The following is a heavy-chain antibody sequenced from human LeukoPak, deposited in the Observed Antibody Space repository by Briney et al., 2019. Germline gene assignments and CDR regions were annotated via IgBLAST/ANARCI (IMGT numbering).Heavy chain of an antibody. J-gene: IGHJ4*02. CDR3: ATTGSFVFHY. Sequence: GRALRLSCAVSGFTFSGHVMHWVRQAPGKGLERVATISYDGSSRYYADSVKGPFTISRDNSKNTLYLQMHSLRPEDTAIYYCATTGSFVFHYWGQGTLVTVSS. CDR2: ISYDGSSR. D-gene: IGHD1-1*01. CDR1: GFTFSGHV. V-gene: IGHV3-30*04.